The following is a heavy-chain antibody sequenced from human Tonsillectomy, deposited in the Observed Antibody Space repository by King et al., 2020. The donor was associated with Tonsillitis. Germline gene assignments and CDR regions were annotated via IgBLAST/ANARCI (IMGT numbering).Heavy chain of an antibody. V-gene: IGHV3-48*01. J-gene: IGHJ4*02. CDR3: ARVEVWFGELFTPSDY. CDR2: ISSSSVTI. CDR1: GFTFRSYI. D-gene: IGHD3-10*01. Sequence: VQLVESGVGLVQPGGSLRLSCAASGFTFRSYIMNWGRQAPVRGLEWGSYISSSSVTIYYADSVKGRFIISRDNAKSSRYLQMNSLRAEDTAAYYCARVEVWFGELFTPSDYWGQGTLVTVSS.